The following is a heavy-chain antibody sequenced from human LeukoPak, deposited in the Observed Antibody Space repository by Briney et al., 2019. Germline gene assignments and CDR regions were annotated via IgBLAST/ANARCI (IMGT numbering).Heavy chain of an antibody. J-gene: IGHJ3*02. CDR1: GGSISSYY. CDR2: IYYSGST. Sequence: SETLPLTCTVSGGSISSYYWSWIRQPPGKGLEWIGYIYYSGSTNYNPSLKSRVTISVDTSKNQFSLKLSSVTAADTAVYYCARGTRPDSGSRNAFDIWGQGTMVTVSS. V-gene: IGHV4-59*01. D-gene: IGHD1-26*01. CDR3: ARGTRPDSGSRNAFDI.